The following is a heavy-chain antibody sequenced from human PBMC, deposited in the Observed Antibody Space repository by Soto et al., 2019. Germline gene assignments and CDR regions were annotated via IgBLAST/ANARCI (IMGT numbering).Heavy chain of an antibody. CDR3: AAELGFGKLSVV. Sequence: QVQVVQSGVEVRRPGSSVKVSCKASGDTFKNCVISWVRQAPGQGLEWMGGIIPLFGITDFAQSFQGRLTITTDESTTTAYMELXXLRSEDTATYYCAAELGFGKLSVVWGXGXTVIVSS. V-gene: IGHV1-69*01. D-gene: IGHD3-10*01. CDR1: GDTFKNCV. J-gene: IGHJ6*02. CDR2: IIPLFGIT.